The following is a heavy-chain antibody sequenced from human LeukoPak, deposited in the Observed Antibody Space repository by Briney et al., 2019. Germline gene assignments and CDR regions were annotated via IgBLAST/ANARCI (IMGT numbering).Heavy chain of an antibody. CDR2: ISAYNGNT. J-gene: IGHJ6*02. CDR3: ARAPNPAYYYYGMDV. V-gene: IGHV1-18*01. D-gene: IGHD2-2*01. CDR1: GYTFTSYG. Sequence: ASVKVSCKASGYTFTSYGISWVRQAPGQGLEWMGWISAYNGNTNYAQKLQGRVTMTTHTSTSTAYMELRSLRSDDTAVYYCARAPNPAYYYYGMDVWGQGTTVTVSS.